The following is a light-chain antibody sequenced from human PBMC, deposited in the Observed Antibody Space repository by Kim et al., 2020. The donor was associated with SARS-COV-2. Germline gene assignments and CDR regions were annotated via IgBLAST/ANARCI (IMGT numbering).Light chain of an antibody. Sequence: SITISCTETSSDVGGYNYVAWYQQHPGKAPKLMIYDVSNRPSGVSNRFSGSKSGNTASLTISGLQAEDEADYYCSSYTSSSTLHVFGTGTKVTVL. CDR2: DVS. V-gene: IGLV2-14*03. CDR3: SSYTSSSTLHV. CDR1: SSDVGGYNY. J-gene: IGLJ1*01.